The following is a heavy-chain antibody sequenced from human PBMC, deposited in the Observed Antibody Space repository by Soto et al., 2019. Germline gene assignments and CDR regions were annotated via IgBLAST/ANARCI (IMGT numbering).Heavy chain of an antibody. CDR3: ARSHSAACTRFWYCYL. CDR1: GYTFTSYS. V-gene: IGHV1-3*01. J-gene: IGHJ2*01. D-gene: IGHD6-13*01. Sequence: VSCKACGYTFTSYSIHWVRQAPGQGLEWMGWINAGNGDTKYSQNFQGRVAITRDTSASTAYMELSSLRYEDTAVYYCARSHSAACTRFWYCYLWRRG. CDR2: INAGNGDT.